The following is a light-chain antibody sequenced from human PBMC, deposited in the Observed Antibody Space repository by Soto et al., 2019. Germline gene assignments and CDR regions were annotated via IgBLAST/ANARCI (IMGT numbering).Light chain of an antibody. V-gene: IGKV1-5*01. J-gene: IGKJ1*01. CDR3: QQFYTYPWT. Sequence: DIQMTQSPSTLSASVGDRVAITCRASQSVTTWLAWYQQKPGTAPRLLIHAAFSLNTGVPSRFSGSGAGTEFTLTISSLQPADFATYYCQQFYTYPWTFGQGTKV. CDR1: QSVTTW. CDR2: AAF.